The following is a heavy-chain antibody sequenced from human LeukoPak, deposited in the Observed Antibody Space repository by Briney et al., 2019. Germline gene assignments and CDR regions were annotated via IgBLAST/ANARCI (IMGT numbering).Heavy chain of an antibody. V-gene: IGHV4-38-2*02. Sequence: IPSETLSLTCTVSGYSISSGYYWGWIRQPPGKGLEWIGSIYYTGGTYYNPALKSRVTISVDTSKNQFSLKLNSVTAADTAVYYCARTVYRSSYMDVWGKGTTVTVSS. CDR1: GYSISSGYY. CDR2: IYYTGGT. J-gene: IGHJ6*04. D-gene: IGHD6-6*01. CDR3: ARTVYRSSYMDV.